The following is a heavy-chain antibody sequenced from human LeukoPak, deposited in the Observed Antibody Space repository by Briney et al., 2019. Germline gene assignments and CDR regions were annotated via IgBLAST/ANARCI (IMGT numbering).Heavy chain of an antibody. CDR3: ARDPLSSSSFDY. CDR2: IKQDGSEK. D-gene: IGHD6-13*01. Sequence: GGSLRLSCAASGFTFSSNWMSWVRQTPGKVLEWVANIKQDGSEKYYVDSVKGRFTISRDNAKNALYLQMNSLRAEDTAVYYCARDPLSSSSFDYWGQGTLVTVSS. CDR1: GFTFSSNW. J-gene: IGHJ4*02. V-gene: IGHV3-7*01.